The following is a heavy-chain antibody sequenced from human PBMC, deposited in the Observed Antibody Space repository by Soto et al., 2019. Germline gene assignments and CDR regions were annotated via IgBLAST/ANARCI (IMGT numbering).Heavy chain of an antibody. Sequence: QVQLVQSGAEVKKPGASVKVSCKASGYTFTGYYMHWVRQAPGQGLEWMGWINPNSGGTNYAQKFQGWVTMNRDTSISTADTELGEMRSDDTVVYYCARVKAPYYYDSSGYSYYYYYYGMDVWGQGTTVTVSS. V-gene: IGHV1-2*04. D-gene: IGHD3-22*01. J-gene: IGHJ6*02. CDR3: ARVKAPYYYDSSGYSYYYYYYGMDV. CDR2: INPNSGGT. CDR1: GYTFTGYY.